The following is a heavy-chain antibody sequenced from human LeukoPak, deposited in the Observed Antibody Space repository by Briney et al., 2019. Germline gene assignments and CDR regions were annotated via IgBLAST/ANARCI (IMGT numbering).Heavy chain of an antibody. D-gene: IGHD2-15*01. CDR2: LIPIFGTA. Sequence: GASVKVSCKASGDTFSSYAISWVRQAPGQGLEWMGGLIPIFGTANYAQKFQGRVTITADGSTSTAYMELSSLRSEDTAVYYCARDQDIVVVVATGGWFDPWGQGTLVTASS. CDR3: ARDQDIVVVVATGGWFDP. CDR1: GDTFSSYA. J-gene: IGHJ5*02. V-gene: IGHV1-69*01.